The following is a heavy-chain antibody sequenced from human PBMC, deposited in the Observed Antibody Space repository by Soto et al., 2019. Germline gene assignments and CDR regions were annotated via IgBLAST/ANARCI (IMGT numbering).Heavy chain of an antibody. CDR1: GGSISSYY. J-gene: IGHJ4*02. CDR3: ARREGYYFPDY. D-gene: IGHD3-22*01. CDR2: IYYSGST. V-gene: IGHV4-59*01. Sequence: SETLSLTCTVSGGSISSYYWSWIRQPPGKGLEWIGYIYYSGSTNYNPSLKSRVTISVDTSKNQFSLKLSSVTAADTAVYYCARREGYYFPDYWGQGTLVTVSS.